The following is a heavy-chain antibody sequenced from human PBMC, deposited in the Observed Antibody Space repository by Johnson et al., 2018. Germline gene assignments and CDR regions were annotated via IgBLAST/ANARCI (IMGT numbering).Heavy chain of an antibody. CDR2: ISWNSGSI. J-gene: IGHJ3*02. CDR1: GFTFDDYA. D-gene: IGHD3-3*01. CDR3: AASRFLEWQFRAFDI. V-gene: IGHV3-9*01. Sequence: EVQLVESGGGLVQPGRSLRLSCAASGFTFDDYAIHWVRQAPGKGLEWVSGISWNSGSIGYADSVKGRFTISRANAKNSLYLQMNSLRAEDTAVYYCAASRFLEWQFRAFDIWGQGTMVTVSS.